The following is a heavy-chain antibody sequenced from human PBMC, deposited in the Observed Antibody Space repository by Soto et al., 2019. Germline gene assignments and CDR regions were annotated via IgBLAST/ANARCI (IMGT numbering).Heavy chain of an antibody. V-gene: IGHV1-69*06. CDR1: GGTFSSYA. J-gene: IGHJ6*02. Sequence: QVQLVQAGAEVKKPGSSVKVSCKASGGTFSSYAISGVRQAPGQGLEWMGGIIPIFGTANYAQKFQGRVTSTADKSTSTDYMELSSLRSEDTAVYYCARDPSAGVVTTSYGMDVWGQGTTVTVSS. CDR3: ARDPSAGVVTTSYGMDV. D-gene: IGHD3-3*01. CDR2: IIPIFGTA.